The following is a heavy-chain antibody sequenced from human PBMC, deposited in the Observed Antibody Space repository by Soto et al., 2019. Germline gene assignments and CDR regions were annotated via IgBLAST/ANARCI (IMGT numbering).Heavy chain of an antibody. CDR3: ARDGWTIYGVVNDY. CDR2: ISNYNGNT. Sequence: QIQLVQSGAEVKKPGASVKVSCITSGYSFSSYGISWVRQAPGQGLEWMGWISNYNGNTEYAQKVQGRVTMTTDTSTNTAYMELRSLRSDDTAMYYCARDGWTIYGVVNDYWGQGTLVTVSS. CDR1: GYSFSSYG. D-gene: IGHD3-3*01. V-gene: IGHV1-18*01. J-gene: IGHJ4*02.